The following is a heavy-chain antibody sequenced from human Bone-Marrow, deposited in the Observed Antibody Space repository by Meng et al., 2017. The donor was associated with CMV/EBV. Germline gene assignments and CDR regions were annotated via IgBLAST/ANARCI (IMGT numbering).Heavy chain of an antibody. CDR1: TFSCYA. D-gene: IGHD3-22*01. CDR2: ISYDGSNK. CDR3: ARDITYYYDSSGYYSMYY. V-gene: IGHV3-30*04. J-gene: IGHJ4*02. Sequence: TFSCYAMHWVRQAPGKGLEWVAVISYDGSNKYYADSVKGRFTISRDNSKNTLYLQMNSLRAEDTAVYYCARDITYYYDSSGYYSMYYWGQGTLVTVSS.